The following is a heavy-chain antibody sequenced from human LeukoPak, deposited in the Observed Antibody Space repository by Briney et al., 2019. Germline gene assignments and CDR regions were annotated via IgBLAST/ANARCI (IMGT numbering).Heavy chain of an antibody. CDR3: ARGPDYGSGSYVDY. CDR1: GGSISSYY. J-gene: IGHJ4*02. Sequence: KTSETLSLTCTVSGGSISSYYWSWIRQPPGKGLEWIGYIYYSGSTNYSPSLRSRVTISVDTSKNQFSLKLSSVTAADTAVYYCARGPDYGSGSYVDYWGQGTLVTVSS. V-gene: IGHV4-59*12. CDR2: IYYSGST. D-gene: IGHD3-10*01.